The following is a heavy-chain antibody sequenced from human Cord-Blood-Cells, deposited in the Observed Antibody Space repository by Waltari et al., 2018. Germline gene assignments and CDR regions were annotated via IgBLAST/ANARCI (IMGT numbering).Heavy chain of an antibody. Sequence: QVQLVASGGGVVEPGRSLRVSCAASGFTFRSSDLNWVRQAQGKGLEWVAVISYDGSNKYYADSVKGRFTISRDNSKNTLYLQMNSLRAEDTAVYYCARELGSSSSAFDIWGQGTMVTVSS. D-gene: IGHD6-6*01. CDR2: ISYDGSNK. J-gene: IGHJ3*02. CDR3: ARELGSSSSAFDI. CDR1: GFTFRSSD. V-gene: IGHV3-30*04.